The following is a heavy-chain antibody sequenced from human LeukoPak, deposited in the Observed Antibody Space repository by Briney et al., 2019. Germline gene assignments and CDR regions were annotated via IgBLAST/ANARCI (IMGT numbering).Heavy chain of an antibody. J-gene: IGHJ4*02. CDR2: INPRDGST. V-gene: IGHV1-46*01. CDR1: GYILTSYF. CDR3: ARDRAGTFDY. Sequence: ASVKVSCKASGYILTSYFMHWVRQAPGQRLEWMGGINPRDGSTSYAQKFQDRVIMTRDASTSTVYMELSGLKSEDTAVYYCARDRAGTFDYWGQGTLVTVSS. D-gene: IGHD6-13*01.